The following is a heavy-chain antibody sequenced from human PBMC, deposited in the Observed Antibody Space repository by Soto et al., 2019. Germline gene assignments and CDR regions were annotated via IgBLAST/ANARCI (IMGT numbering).Heavy chain of an antibody. CDR2: ISGSGGST. Sequence: PGGSLRLSCAASGFTFSSYAMSWVRQAPGKGLEWVSAISGSGGSTYYADSVKGRFTISRDNSKNTLYLQMNSLRAEDTAVYYCAKRGPHSSWWSLRYYYGMDVWGQGTTVTVSS. V-gene: IGHV3-23*01. J-gene: IGHJ6*02. CDR3: AKRGPHSSWWSLRYYYGMDV. D-gene: IGHD6-13*01. CDR1: GFTFSSYA.